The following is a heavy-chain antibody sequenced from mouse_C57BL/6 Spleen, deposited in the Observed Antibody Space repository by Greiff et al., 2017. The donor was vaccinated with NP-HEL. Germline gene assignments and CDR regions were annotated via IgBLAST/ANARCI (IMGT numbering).Heavy chain of an antibody. V-gene: IGHV1-7*01. Sequence: VQLQQSGAELAKPGASVKLSCKASGYTFTSYWMHWVKQRPGQGLEWIGYINPSSGYTKYNQKFKDKATLTADKYSSTAYMQLSSLTYEDSAVYYCARSSYFYFDYWGQGTTLTVSS. D-gene: IGHD3-1*01. CDR2: INPSSGYT. J-gene: IGHJ2*01. CDR1: GYTFTSYW. CDR3: ARSSYFYFDY.